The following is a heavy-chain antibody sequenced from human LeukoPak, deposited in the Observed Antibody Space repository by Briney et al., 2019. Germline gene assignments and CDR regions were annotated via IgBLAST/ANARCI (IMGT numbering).Heavy chain of an antibody. V-gene: IGHV3-7*01. J-gene: IGHJ6*03. Sequence: PGGSLRLSCAASGFTFSSYWMSWVRQAPGKGLEWVANIKQDGSEKYYVDSVKGRFTISRDNAKNTLYLQMNSLRAEDTAVYYCARDSSGWFGDYYYMDVWGKGTTVTISS. D-gene: IGHD6-19*01. CDR1: GFTFSSYW. CDR3: ARDSSGWFGDYYYMDV. CDR2: IKQDGSEK.